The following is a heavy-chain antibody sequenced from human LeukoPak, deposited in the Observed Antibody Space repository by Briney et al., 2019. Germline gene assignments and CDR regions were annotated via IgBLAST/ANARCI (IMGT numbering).Heavy chain of an antibody. CDR2: ISAGGST. D-gene: IGHD3-10*02. CDR3: AKRPAAVRGVIPYLDY. V-gene: IGHV3-23*01. Sequence: TGGSLRLSCAVSGFMFSSFSMSWVRHVPGKGLEWVSTISAGGSTYYADSVKGRFTISRDNSKNTLFLQMNSLRAEDTAIYYCAKRPAAVRGVIPYLDYWGQGTLVTVSS. CDR1: GFMFSSFS. J-gene: IGHJ4*02.